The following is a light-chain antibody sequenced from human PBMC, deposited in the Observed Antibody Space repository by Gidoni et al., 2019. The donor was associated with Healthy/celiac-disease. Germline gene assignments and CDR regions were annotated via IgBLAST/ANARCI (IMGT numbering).Light chain of an antibody. V-gene: IGKV1-39*01. CDR1: QSISSY. CDR3: QQSYSTPQT. CDR2: AAS. J-gene: IGKJ1*01. Sequence: DTKMTQSPSTLSASVGDRVTLTCRASQSISSYLNWYQQKPGKAPKLLIYAASSLQSGVPARFSGSGSGTDFTLTISSLQPEDFATYYCQQSYSTPQTFGRXTKVEIK.